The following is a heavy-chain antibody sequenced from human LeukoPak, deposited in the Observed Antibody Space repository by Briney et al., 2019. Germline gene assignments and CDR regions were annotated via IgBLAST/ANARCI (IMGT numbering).Heavy chain of an antibody. CDR3: ARDFEAPSNC. D-gene: IGHD3-9*01. CDR2: ISSSGGNT. Sequence: PGGSLRLSCAASGFTFSNYAMSWVRQAPGKGLEWVSTISSSGGNTYYADSVKGRFTISRDNSMNTLYLQMNSLRAEDTAVYYCARDFEAPSNCWGQGTLVTVSS. V-gene: IGHV3-23*01. CDR1: GFTFSNYA. J-gene: IGHJ4*02.